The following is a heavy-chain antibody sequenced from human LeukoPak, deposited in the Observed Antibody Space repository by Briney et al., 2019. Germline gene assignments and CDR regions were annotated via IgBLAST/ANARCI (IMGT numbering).Heavy chain of an antibody. CDR3: ARGNVVVVPAAFYYYYGMDV. D-gene: IGHD2-2*01. CDR1: GGTFSSYA. Sequence: SVKVSCKASGGTFSSYAISWVRQAPGQGLEWMGGIIPIFGTANYAQKFQGRVTITADESTSTAYMELSSLRSEDTAVYYCARGNVVVVPAAFYYYYGMDVWGQGTTVTVSS. J-gene: IGHJ6*02. CDR2: IIPIFGTA. V-gene: IGHV1-69*13.